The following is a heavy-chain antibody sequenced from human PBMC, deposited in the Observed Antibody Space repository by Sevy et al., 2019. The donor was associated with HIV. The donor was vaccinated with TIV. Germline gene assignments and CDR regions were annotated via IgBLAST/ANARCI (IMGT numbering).Heavy chain of an antibody. J-gene: IGHJ4*02. Sequence: GESLKISCAASGFTVTSNYMSWVRQAPGKGLERVSVIYSGGSTYYAGSVKGRFTISRDNSKNTLYLQMNSLRAEDTAVYYCARDDGSRGIDYWGQGTLVTVSS. CDR2: IYSGGST. D-gene: IGHD6-13*01. CDR1: GFTVTSNY. V-gene: IGHV3-53*01. CDR3: ARDDGSRGIDY.